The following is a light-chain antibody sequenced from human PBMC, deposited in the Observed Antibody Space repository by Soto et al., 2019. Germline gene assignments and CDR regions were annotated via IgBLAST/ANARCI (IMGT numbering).Light chain of an antibody. CDR3: QQYNSYSLT. CDR1: QSISTW. V-gene: IGKV1-5*01. Sequence: DIQMTQSPSTLSASVGDRVTIPCPASQSISTWLAWYQQKPGKAPKLLIYDASSLQSGVPSRFSGSGSGTEFTLTISSLQPDDFATYYCQQYNSYSLTFGQGTKVDIK. J-gene: IGKJ1*01. CDR2: DAS.